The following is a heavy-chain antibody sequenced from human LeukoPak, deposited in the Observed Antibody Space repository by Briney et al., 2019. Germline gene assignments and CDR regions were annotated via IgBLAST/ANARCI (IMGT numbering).Heavy chain of an antibody. D-gene: IGHD5-12*01. V-gene: IGHV4-39*07. CDR3: ARERREGATYYYYYYYMDV. CDR1: GVSITTGSYY. J-gene: IGHJ6*03. CDR2: ISSTGLA. Sequence: SETLSLTCSVSGVSITTGSYYWAWIRQSPGKGLEWIATISSTGLAYYNLSLKSRVTMALDRSKNQFSLKLSSATAADTAVYYCARERREGATYYYYYYYMDVWGKGTTVTVSS.